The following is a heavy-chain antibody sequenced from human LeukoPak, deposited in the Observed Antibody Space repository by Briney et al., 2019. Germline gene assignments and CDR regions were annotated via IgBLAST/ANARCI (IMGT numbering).Heavy chain of an antibody. CDR1: GFTFSDYY. CDR3: ARAGYYDFWSGYSYYYYMDV. J-gene: IGHJ6*03. V-gene: IGHV3-11*04. D-gene: IGHD3-3*01. Sequence: GGSLRLSCAASGFTFSDYYMSWIRQAPGKGLEWVSYISSSGSTIYYADSVKGRFTISRDNAKNSLYLQMNSLRAEDTAVYYCARAGYYDFWSGYSYYYYMDVWGKGTTVTVSS. CDR2: ISSSGSTI.